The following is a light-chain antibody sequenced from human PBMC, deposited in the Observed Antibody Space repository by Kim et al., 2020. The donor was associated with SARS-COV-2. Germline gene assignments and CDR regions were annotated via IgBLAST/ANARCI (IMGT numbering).Light chain of an antibody. CDR1: QDIGTY. Sequence: DIQLTHSPPFLSASVRDRVTITCRASQDIGTYLAWYQQIPGKAPKLLIYRASTLQSGVPSRFSGSGSGTEFTLTISNLQPEDYAIYYCQQLNSYPWTFGQGTRWISN. CDR2: RAS. V-gene: IGKV1-9*01. CDR3: QQLNSYPWT. J-gene: IGKJ1*01.